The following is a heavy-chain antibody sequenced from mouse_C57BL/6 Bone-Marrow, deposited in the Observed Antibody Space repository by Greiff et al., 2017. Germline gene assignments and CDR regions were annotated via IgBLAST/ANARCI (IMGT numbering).Heavy chain of an antibody. CDR3: ERDRDSSGPYAMDY. D-gene: IGHD3-2*02. Sequence: EVKLVESGGGLVKPGGSLKLSCAASGFTFSSYAMSWVRQTPEKRLEWVATISDGGSYTYYPDNVKGRFTISRDNAKNNLYLQMSHLKSEDTAMYYCERDRDSSGPYAMDYWGQGTSVTVSS. J-gene: IGHJ4*01. V-gene: IGHV5-4*01. CDR1: GFTFSSYA. CDR2: ISDGGSYT.